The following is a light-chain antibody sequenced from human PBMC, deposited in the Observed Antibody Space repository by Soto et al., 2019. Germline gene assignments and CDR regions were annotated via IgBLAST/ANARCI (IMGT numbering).Light chain of an antibody. CDR3: QQYNNWPLT. J-gene: IGKJ5*01. CDR1: QSVRSN. Sequence: EIVMSQSAATLSVSPGERATLSCRAGQSVRSNLAWYQQNPGKAPRLLIYGASSRATGIPVRFSGSGSGTEFTLTISSLQSEDFEVYYCQQYNNWPLTFGQGTRLEIK. CDR2: GAS. V-gene: IGKV3-15*01.